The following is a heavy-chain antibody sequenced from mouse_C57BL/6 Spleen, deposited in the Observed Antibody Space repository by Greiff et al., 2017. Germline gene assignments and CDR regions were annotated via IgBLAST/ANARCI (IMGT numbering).Heavy chain of an antibody. D-gene: IGHD1-1*01. CDR2: ISSGSSTI. CDR3: ARPYGSSYYFDY. CDR1: GFTFSDYG. J-gene: IGHJ2*01. V-gene: IGHV5-17*01. Sequence: VQLKESGGGLVKPGGSLKLSCAASGFTFSDYGMHWVRQAPEKGLEWVAYISSGSSTIYYADTVKGRFTISRDNAKNTLFLQMTSLRSEDTAMYYCARPYGSSYYFDYWGQGTTLTVSS.